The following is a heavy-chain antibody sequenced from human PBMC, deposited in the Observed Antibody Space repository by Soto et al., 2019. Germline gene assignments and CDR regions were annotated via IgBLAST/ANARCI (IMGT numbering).Heavy chain of an antibody. J-gene: IGHJ3*02. Sequence: EVQVVESGGGLVQPGGSLRLSCAASGLSFSSYVMNWVRQAPGKGLEWVSHHTVSGTGINYEDYVKGRLTMSRDNAKNSLYLQMNSLQAEDTDVYYCAREGGRYDALDIWGQGAMVTVAS. CDR2: HTVSGTGI. D-gene: IGHD3-16*01. CDR1: GLSFSSYV. V-gene: IGHV3-48*03. CDR3: AREGGRYDALDI.